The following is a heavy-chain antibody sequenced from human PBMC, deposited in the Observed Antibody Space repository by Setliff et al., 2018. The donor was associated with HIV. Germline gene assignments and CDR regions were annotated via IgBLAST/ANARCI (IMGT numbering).Heavy chain of an antibody. Sequence: PSETLSLTCTVSGGSISSDDYSWNCIRQPAGKGLEWIGRIYASGSTDYNPSLKSRAAISVDTSKNQFSLKLSSVTAADTAVYYCASTSGSGSAAVGDIWGQGTMVTVSS. J-gene: IGHJ3*02. D-gene: IGHD1-26*01. CDR2: IYASGST. CDR3: ASTSGSGSAAVGDI. V-gene: IGHV4-61*02. CDR1: GGSISSDDYS.